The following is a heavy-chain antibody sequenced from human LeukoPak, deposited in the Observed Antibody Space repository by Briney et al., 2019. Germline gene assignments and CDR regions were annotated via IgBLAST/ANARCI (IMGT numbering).Heavy chain of an antibody. CDR2: INTNTGNP. J-gene: IGHJ4*02. CDR3: AKQSPYSSSWYPPLDY. Sequence: ASVKVSCMASGYTFTSYALNWVRQAPGQGVEWMGWINTNTGNPTYAQGFTGRFVFSLDTSVSTAYLQISSLKAEDTAVYYCAKQSPYSSSWYPPLDYWGQGTLVTVSS. CDR1: GYTFTSYA. V-gene: IGHV7-4-1*02. D-gene: IGHD6-13*01.